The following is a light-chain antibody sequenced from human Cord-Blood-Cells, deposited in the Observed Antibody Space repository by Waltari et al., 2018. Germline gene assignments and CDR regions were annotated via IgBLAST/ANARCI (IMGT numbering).Light chain of an antibody. V-gene: IGLV2-14*01. CDR1: SSDVGGYNY. CDR3: SSYTSSSVWV. J-gene: IGLJ3*02. CDR2: DVS. Sequence: QSALTQPASVSGSPGQSITISCTGTSSDVGGYNYVSWYQQHPGKAPKLMIYDVSKRPSGVSNRFSGSNSGNTASLTISGLQAEDEADYYCSSYTSSSVWVFGGGTKLTVL.